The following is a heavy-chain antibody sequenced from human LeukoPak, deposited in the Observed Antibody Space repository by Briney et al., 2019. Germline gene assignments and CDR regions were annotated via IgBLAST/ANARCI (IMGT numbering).Heavy chain of an antibody. CDR1: GYTFSGYY. D-gene: IGHD1-1*01. CDR2: INPNSGGT. V-gene: IGHV1-2*02. Sequence: ASVKVSCKSSGYTFSGYYLHWVRLAPGRGLEWLGWINPNSGGTTYAQKFRGRVTMTRDTSINTAYMELSGLISNDTAVYYCARSDDLPGDFDCWGQGTLVTVSS. J-gene: IGHJ4*02. CDR3: ARSDDLPGDFDC.